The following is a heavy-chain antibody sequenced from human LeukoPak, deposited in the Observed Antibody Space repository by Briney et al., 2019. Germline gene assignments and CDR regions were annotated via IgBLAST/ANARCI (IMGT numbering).Heavy chain of an antibody. J-gene: IGHJ6*02. V-gene: IGHV3-49*04. Sequence: GGSLRLSCTASGFTFGDYAMSWVRQAPGKGLEWVGFIRSKAYGGTTEYAASVKGRFTISRDDSKSIAYLQMNSPKTEDTAVYYCTSSYGMDVWGQGTTVTVSS. CDR3: TSSYGMDV. CDR2: IRSKAYGGTT. CDR1: GFTFGDYA.